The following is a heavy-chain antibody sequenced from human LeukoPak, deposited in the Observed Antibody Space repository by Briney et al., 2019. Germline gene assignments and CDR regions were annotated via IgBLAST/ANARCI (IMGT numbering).Heavy chain of an antibody. CDR2: ISSSSSYT. Sequence: GGSLRLSCAASGFTFSDYYMSWIRQAPGKGLEWVSYISSSSSYTNYADSVKGRFTISRDNAKNSLYLQMNSLRAEDTAVYYCARENTHATTAFDIWGQGTMVTVSS. J-gene: IGHJ3*02. V-gene: IGHV3-11*06. CDR1: GFTFSDYY. D-gene: IGHD1-26*01. CDR3: ARENTHATTAFDI.